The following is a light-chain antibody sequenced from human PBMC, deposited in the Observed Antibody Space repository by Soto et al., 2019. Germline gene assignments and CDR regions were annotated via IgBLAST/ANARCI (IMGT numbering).Light chain of an antibody. J-gene: IGKJ2*01. CDR1: QSISDY. CDR3: QRSSSTSYT. CDR2: AAS. Sequence: DIQMTQSPSSLSASVGDRVTITCRASQSISDYLNWHQQKPGKAPKLRIYAASSLQSGVPSRFSGSGSGKDFTRTISSLQPEDFATYYCQRSSSTSYTFGQGTKLEIK. V-gene: IGKV1-39*01.